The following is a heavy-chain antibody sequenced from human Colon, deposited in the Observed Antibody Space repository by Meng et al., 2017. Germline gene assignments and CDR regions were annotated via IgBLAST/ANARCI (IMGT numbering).Heavy chain of an antibody. V-gene: IGHV3-33*01. CDR1: GFTFRDYY. Sequence: QGGGVGSGGGLGKPGGSLRLACAASGFTFRDYYMTWIRQAPGKGLEWVAVIWNDGSTKYYRDSVKGRFTISRDNSNNTLYLQMNSLSAEDTAVYYCARDPGSAWLAYYFDSWGQGTLVTVSS. CDR2: IWNDGSTK. J-gene: IGHJ4*02. D-gene: IGHD3-10*01. CDR3: ARDPGSAWLAYYFDS.